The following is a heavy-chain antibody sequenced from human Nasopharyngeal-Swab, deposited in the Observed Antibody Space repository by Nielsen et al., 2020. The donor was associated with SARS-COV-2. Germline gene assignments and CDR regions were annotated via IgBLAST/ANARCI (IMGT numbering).Heavy chain of an antibody. D-gene: IGHD7-27*01. CDR1: GFTFSSYA. V-gene: IGHV3-30-3*02. CDR2: ISYDGSNK. J-gene: IGHJ3*02. CDR3: AKIGRVYTSNWGGAFDI. Sequence: GESLKISCAASGFTFSSYAMHWVRQAPGKGLEWVAVISYDGSNKYYADSVKGRFTISRDNSKNTLYLQMNSLRAEDTAVYYCAKIGRVYTSNWGGAFDIWGQGTMVTVSS.